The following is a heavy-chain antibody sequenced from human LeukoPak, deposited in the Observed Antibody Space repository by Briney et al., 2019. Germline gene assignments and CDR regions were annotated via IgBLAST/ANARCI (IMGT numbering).Heavy chain of an antibody. D-gene: IGHD6-19*01. J-gene: IGHJ4*02. Sequence: PSETLSLTCTVSGGSISSSSYYWSWIRQPAGKGLEWIGRIYTSGSTNYNPSLKRRVTISVDTSKNHFSLKLSSVTAADTAVYYCARHLIAVAVYFDYWGQGTLVTVSS. CDR3: ARHLIAVAVYFDY. CDR1: GGSISSSSYY. V-gene: IGHV4-61*02. CDR2: IYTSGST.